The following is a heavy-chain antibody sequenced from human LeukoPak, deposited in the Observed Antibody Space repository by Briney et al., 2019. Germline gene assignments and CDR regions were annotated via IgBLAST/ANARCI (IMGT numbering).Heavy chain of an antibody. J-gene: IGHJ3*02. Sequence: GGSLRLSCAASGFTFSSCAMDWVRQAPGKGLEWVSGISGSGRRTLYADSVKGRFTISRDNSKNTLYLQMNSLRAEDSAVYYCVRGAEAAITMIRGVIITPEDSFDIWGQGTKVAVSS. V-gene: IGHV3-23*01. CDR3: VRGAEAAITMIRGVIITPEDSFDI. CDR2: ISGSGRRT. CDR1: GFTFSSCA. D-gene: IGHD3-10*01.